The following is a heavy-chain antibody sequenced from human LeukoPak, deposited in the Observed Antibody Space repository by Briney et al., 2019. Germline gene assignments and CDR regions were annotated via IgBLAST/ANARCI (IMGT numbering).Heavy chain of an antibody. CDR1: GGSISSYY. D-gene: IGHD2-2*01. J-gene: IGHJ5*02. Sequence: SETLSLTCTVSGGSISSYYWSWIRQPAGKGLEWIGRIYTSGSTNYNPSLKSRVTMSVDTSKNQFSLKLSSVTAADTAVYYCARVEIVPAATPRLGPQTNNWFDPWGQGTLVTVSS. CDR3: ARVEIVPAATPRLGPQTNNWFDP. V-gene: IGHV4-4*07. CDR2: IYTSGST.